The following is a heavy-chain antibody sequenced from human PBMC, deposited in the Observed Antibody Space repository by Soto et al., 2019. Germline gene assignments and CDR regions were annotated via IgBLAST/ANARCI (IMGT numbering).Heavy chain of an antibody. CDR2: VVGGGRST. CDR3: AKSQQWGLPLAGGWAV. V-gene: IGHV3-23*01. J-gene: IGHJ6*02. CDR1: GFTFSTYA. Sequence: EVQLLESGGGSVQSGGSLRLSCGASGFTFSTYAMSWVRQAPGKGLEWVSAVVGGGRSTYYADSVKGRFTISRDNSNNMLYQQRKNRRAGDRAVYSCAKSQQWGLPLAGGWAVWGRGTTVPVSS. D-gene: IGHD6-19*01.